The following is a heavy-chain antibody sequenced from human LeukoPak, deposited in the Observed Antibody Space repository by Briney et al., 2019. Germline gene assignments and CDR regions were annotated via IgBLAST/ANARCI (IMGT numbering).Heavy chain of an antibody. J-gene: IGHJ1*01. D-gene: IGHD2-15*01. V-gene: IGHV3-64*01. CDR1: GFTFSSYA. CDR3: ARGPLGYCSGGSGYTEYFQH. Sequence: PGGSLRLSCAASGFTFSSYAMQCVREAPGKALECVSAINSYGGSTYYANSVKGRFTISRDNSKNTLYLQMGSLRAEDMAVYYCARGPLGYCSGGSGYTEYFQHWGQGTLVTVSS. CDR2: INSYGGST.